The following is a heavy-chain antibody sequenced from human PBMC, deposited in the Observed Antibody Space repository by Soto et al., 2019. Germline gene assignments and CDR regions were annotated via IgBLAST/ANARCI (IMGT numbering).Heavy chain of an antibody. CDR3: ARDPKNRSAGYYYGMDV. V-gene: IGHV1-3*01. CDR2: INAGNGNT. J-gene: IGHJ6*02. Sequence: ASVKVSCKASGYTFTSYAMHWVRQAPGQSLEWMGWINAGNGNTKYSQKFQGRVTITRDTSASTAYMELSSLRSEDTAVYYCARDPKNRSAGYYYGMDVWGQGTTVTVSS. CDR1: GYTFTSYA.